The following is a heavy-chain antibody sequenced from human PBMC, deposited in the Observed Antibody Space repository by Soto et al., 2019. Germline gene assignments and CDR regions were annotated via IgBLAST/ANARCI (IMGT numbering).Heavy chain of an antibody. CDR1: GYTFTSYG. D-gene: IGHD2-15*01. J-gene: IGHJ4*02. V-gene: IGHV1-18*01. Sequence: QVQLVQSGAEVKKPGASVKVSCKASGYTFTSYGISWVRQAPGQGLEWMGWISAYNGNTNYAQKRQGRVTMTTDTSTSTAYMELRSLRSDDTAVYYCARKIHCSGGSCYKDGLGVDYWGQGTLVTVSS. CDR3: ARKIHCSGGSCYKDGLGVDY. CDR2: ISAYNGNT.